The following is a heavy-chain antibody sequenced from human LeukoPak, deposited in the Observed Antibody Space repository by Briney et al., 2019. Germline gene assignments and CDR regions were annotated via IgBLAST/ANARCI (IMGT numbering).Heavy chain of an antibody. D-gene: IGHD3-16*01. V-gene: IGHV3-48*02. Sequence: GGSLRLSCAASGFTFSGYAMNWVRQAPGKGLEWISYISSSSRTIYYADSVKGRFTISRDNAKSSLYLQMNSLRDEDTAVYFCARDASRYLEGYVWGTFDAFDVWGQGTMVIVSS. CDR3: ARDASRYLEGYVWGTFDAFDV. CDR2: ISSSSRTI. CDR1: GFTFSGYA. J-gene: IGHJ3*01.